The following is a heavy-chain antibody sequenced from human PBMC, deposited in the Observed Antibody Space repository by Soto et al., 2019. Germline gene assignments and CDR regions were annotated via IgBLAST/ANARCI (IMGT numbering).Heavy chain of an antibody. CDR3: ATRGGHRPGYQYGMDV. D-gene: IGHD2-15*01. J-gene: IGHJ6*02. CDR2: IIPVFETP. CDR1: GGTFSSHA. Sequence: AASVKVSCKASGGTFSSHAISWVRQAPGQGLEWMGGIIPVFETPTYAQKIQGRLTITVDESTTTAYMELSSLTSEDTAVYYCATRGGHRPGYQYGMDVWGQGTTVTVSS. V-gene: IGHV1-69*13.